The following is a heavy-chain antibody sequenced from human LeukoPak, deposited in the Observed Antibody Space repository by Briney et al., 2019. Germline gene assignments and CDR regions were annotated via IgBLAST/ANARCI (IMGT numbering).Heavy chain of an antibody. D-gene: IGHD3-10*01. J-gene: IGHJ6*02. CDR3: AGGYGSGTSIYYYYSMDV. V-gene: IGHV4-59*01. CDR1: GGSISSYY. Sequence: SETLSLTCTVSGGSISSYYWSRFRQSPGKGLVWIGYVYYSGGSNYNPSLKSRVAITVDTSKNQFSLKLMSATAAATAAYYCAGGYGSGTSIYYYYSMDVWGQGTTVTVSS. CDR2: VYYSGGS.